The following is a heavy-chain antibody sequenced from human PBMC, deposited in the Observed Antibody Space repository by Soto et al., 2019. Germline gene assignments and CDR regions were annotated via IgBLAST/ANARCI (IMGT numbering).Heavy chain of an antibody. CDR3: ADYSGSYDAFDI. CDR2: IIPIFGTA. V-gene: IGHV1-69*13. Sequence: RASVKVSCKASGGTFSSYAISWVRQAPGQGLEWMGGIIPIFGTANYAQKFQGRVTITADESTSTAYMELSSLRSEDTAVYYCADYSGSYDAFDIWGQGTMVTVSS. D-gene: IGHD1-26*01. J-gene: IGHJ3*02. CDR1: GGTFSSYA.